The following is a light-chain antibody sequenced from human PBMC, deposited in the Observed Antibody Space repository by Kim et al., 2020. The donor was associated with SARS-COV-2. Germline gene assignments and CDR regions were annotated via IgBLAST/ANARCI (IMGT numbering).Light chain of an antibody. Sequence: REHTASSAGSGDNLGNKYACWYQQKPGQAPGLVIYQDSKRPSGIPERFSGSNSGNTATLTISGTQAMDEADYYCQAWDSSTVVFGGGTKLTVL. V-gene: IGLV3-1*01. CDR1: NLGNKY. J-gene: IGLJ2*01. CDR3: QAWDSSTVV. CDR2: QDS.